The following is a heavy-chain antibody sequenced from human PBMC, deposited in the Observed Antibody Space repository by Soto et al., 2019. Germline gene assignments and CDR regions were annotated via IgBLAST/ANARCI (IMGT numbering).Heavy chain of an antibody. D-gene: IGHD6-13*01. J-gene: IGHJ3*02. CDR2: IVPIFRTA. CDR3: ARETSAPGTFREDASDI. CDR1: GDTFSNYV. V-gene: IGHV1-69*12. Sequence: QVQLVQSGAEVKKPGSSVKVACTVSGDTFSNYVINWVRQAPGQGLEGMGAIVPIFRTANYAQKFQGRVTITAEEFTTTAYMELSGLRSEDTATYYCARETSAPGTFREDASDIWGQGTLVTVSS.